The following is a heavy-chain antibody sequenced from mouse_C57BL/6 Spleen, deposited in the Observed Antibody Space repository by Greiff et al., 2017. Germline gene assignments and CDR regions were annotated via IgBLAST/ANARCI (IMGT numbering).Heavy chain of an antibody. CDR3: TNYYGSTPYYFDY. J-gene: IGHJ2*01. D-gene: IGHD1-1*01. V-gene: IGHV1-15*01. CDR2: IDPETGGT. CDR1: GYTFTDYE. Sequence: QVQLQQSGAELVRPGASVTLSCKASGYTFTDYEMHWVKQTPVHGLEWIGAIDPETGGTAYNQKFKGKAILTADKSSSTAYMELRSLTSEDSAVYYRTNYYGSTPYYFDYWGQGTTLTVSS.